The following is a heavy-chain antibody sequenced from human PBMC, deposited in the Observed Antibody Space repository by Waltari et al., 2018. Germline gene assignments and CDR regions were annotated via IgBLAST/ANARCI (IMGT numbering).Heavy chain of an antibody. CDR2: ISTSGGIT. CDR3: AKVSLGYYDTTAYYRDGPQHWYFDL. J-gene: IGHJ2*01. Sequence: EVQLLESGGGLVQPGGSLRLSCAAAGFTFSIYAMTWVRQAPGKVLDWVSAISTSGGITYDANSVKGRFTTSRDNSKNTLYLQMTSLRAEDTAIYYCAKVSLGYYDTTAYYRDGPQHWYFDLWGRGTLVTVSS. CDR1: GFTFSIYA. D-gene: IGHD3-22*01. V-gene: IGHV3-23*01.